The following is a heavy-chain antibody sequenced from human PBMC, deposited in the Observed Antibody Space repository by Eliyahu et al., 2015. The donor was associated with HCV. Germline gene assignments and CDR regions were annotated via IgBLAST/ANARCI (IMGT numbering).Heavy chain of an antibody. Sequence: QLQLQESGPGLVKPSETLSLTCTXSGGSISSSSYYXGWIRQPPGKGLEWIGSIYYSGGTYYNPSLKSRVTISVDTSKNQFSLKLSSVTAADTAVYYCASPWGSGSYYNAYWGQGTLVTVSS. CDR3: ASPWGSGSYYNAY. J-gene: IGHJ4*02. D-gene: IGHD3-10*01. CDR2: IYYSGGT. V-gene: IGHV4-39*01. CDR1: GGSISSSSYY.